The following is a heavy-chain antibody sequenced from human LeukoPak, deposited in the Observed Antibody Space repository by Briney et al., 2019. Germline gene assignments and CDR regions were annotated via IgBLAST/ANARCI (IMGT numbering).Heavy chain of an antibody. D-gene: IGHD3-10*01. V-gene: IGHV4-39*07. CDR2: IYYSGST. CDR1: GGSISSSSYY. J-gene: IGHJ4*02. CDR3: ARDSLLWFGESDFAG. Sequence: SQTLSLTCTVSGGSISSSSYYWGWIRQPPGKGLEWIGSIYYSGSTYYNPSLKSRVTISVDTSKNQFSLKLSSVTAADTAVYYCARDSLLWFGESDFAGWGQGTLVTVSS.